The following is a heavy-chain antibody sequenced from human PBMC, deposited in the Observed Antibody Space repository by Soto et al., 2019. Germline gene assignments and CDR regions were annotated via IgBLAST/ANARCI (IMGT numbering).Heavy chain of an antibody. CDR1: GDPCSYYY. D-gene: IGHD1-1*01. CDR3: AKQPAPAKPAAVDF. J-gene: IGHJ4*01. CDR2: INPNSGGT. Sequence: SVEVGCAGSGDPCSYYYIRWVRQAPGQGREWMGWINPNSGGTKYAPKFQGGVTMTWDTSITTAYMELSRLSSGDTAVYYCAKQPAPAKPAAVDFWG. V-gene: IGHV1-2*02.